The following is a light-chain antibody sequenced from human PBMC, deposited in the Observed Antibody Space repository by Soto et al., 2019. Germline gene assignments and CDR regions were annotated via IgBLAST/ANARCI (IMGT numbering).Light chain of an antibody. CDR3: QQYYHLPIT. CDR2: DAS. CDR1: QGISNY. Sequence: DIQMTQSPSSLSASVGDRVTNTCQASQGISNYLNWYQQKPGKAPKLLIYDASNLETGVPSRFSGSGSGTDFTLTISSLQSEAIATYYCQQYYHLPITVGQGTRLEIK. J-gene: IGKJ5*01. V-gene: IGKV1-33*01.